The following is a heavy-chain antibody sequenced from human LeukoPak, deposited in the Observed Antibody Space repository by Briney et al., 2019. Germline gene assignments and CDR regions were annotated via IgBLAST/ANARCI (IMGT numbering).Heavy chain of an antibody. J-gene: IGHJ3*02. Sequence: DSVKGRFTISRDNSKNTLDLHMNRLGVEDTAVYYCARDPWISGYDYGEAFDIWGQGTLVTVSS. D-gene: IGHD5-12*01. V-gene: IGHV3-30*07. CDR3: ARDPWISGYDYGEAFDI.